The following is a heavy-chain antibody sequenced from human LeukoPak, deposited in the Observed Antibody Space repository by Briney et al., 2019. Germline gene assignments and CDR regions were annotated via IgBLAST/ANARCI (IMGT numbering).Heavy chain of an antibody. J-gene: IGHJ6*02. CDR3: AKDLLRYYGSGSYGGMDV. CDR1: GFTFSSYG. Sequence: GGSLRLSCAASGFTFSSYGMHWVRQAPGKGLEWVAVISYDGSNKYYADSVKGRFTISRDNSKNTLYLQMNSLRAEDTAVYYCAKDLLRYYGSGSYGGMDVWGQGTTVTVSS. V-gene: IGHV3-30*18. CDR2: ISYDGSNK. D-gene: IGHD3-10*01.